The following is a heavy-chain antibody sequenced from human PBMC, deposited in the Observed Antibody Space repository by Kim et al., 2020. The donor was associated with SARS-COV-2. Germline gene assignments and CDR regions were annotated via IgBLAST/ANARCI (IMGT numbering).Heavy chain of an antibody. J-gene: IGHJ4*02. Sequence: SETLSLTCTVSGGSISSGGYYWSWIRQHPGKGLEWIGYIYYSGSTYYNPSLKSRVTISVDTSKNQFSLKLSSVTAADTAVYYCAREDYYDSSAGVDYWGQGTLVTVSS. D-gene: IGHD3-22*01. CDR3: AREDYYDSSAGVDY. CDR1: GGSISSGGYY. V-gene: IGHV4-31*03. CDR2: IYYSGST.